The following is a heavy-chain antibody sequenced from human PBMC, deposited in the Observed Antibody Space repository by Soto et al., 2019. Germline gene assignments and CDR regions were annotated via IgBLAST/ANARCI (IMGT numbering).Heavy chain of an antibody. CDR2: IYDSGST. CDR1: GGSISSSNW. CDR3: ARDQRTPDPSVGWYFDL. D-gene: IGHD6-25*01. Sequence: QVQLQESGPGLVKPSGTLSLTCAVSGGSISSSNWWSWVRHPPGKGLEWIGEIYDSGSTNSNPSLKSRVTISVDKSNNQFSLKLSSVTAADTAVYYCARDQRTPDPSVGWYFDLWGRGTLVTVSS. V-gene: IGHV4-4*02. J-gene: IGHJ2*01.